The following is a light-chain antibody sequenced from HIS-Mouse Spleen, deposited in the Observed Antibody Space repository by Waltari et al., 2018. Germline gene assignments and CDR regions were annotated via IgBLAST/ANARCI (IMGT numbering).Light chain of an antibody. CDR2: QDS. J-gene: IGLJ1*01. CDR3: QAWDSSTRV. CDR1: KLGDKY. V-gene: IGLV3-1*01. Sequence: SYELTQPPSVSVSPGQTASITCSGDKLGDKYACWYQQKPGQSPVLVIYQDSKRPSGIHERFSGSNSGNTATLTISGTQAMDEADYYCQAWDSSTRVFGTGTKVTVL.